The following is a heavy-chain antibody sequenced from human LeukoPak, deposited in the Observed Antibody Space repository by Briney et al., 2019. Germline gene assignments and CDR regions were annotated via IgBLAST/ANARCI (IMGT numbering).Heavy chain of an antibody. CDR3: ARDLSLSIAAAPVAFDI. D-gene: IGHD6-13*01. CDR1: GGFISSYY. Sequence: SETLPLTCPGSGGFISSYYWSWIRQPPGKGLEGIGYIYYSGSTNYNPSLKSRVTISVDTSKNQFSLKLSSVTAADTAVYYCARDLSLSIAAAPVAFDIWGQGTMVTVSS. V-gene: IGHV4-59*01. J-gene: IGHJ3*02. CDR2: IYYSGST.